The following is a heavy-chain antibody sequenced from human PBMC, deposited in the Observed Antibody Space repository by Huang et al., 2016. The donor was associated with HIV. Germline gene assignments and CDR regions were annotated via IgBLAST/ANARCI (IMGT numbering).Heavy chain of an antibody. CDR3: ARLTSGWYQDY. CDR1: GDILSNYD. CDR2: MNPNSCKT. V-gene: IGHV1-8*01. J-gene: IGHJ4*02. Sequence: QVQLVQSGAEVKNPGASVTVCCQTSGDILSNYDINWLGQAPGKGLQWMGWMNPNSCKTAHGQNFQGRVTLTRSTATGAAYMVLNSLTSQDTAVYYCARLTSGWYQDYWGQGTLVTVSS. D-gene: IGHD6-19*01.